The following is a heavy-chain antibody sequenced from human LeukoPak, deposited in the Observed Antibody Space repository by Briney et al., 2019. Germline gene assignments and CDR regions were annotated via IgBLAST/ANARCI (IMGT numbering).Heavy chain of an antibody. Sequence: PSETLFLTCTVSGGSISSYYWSWIRQPPGKGLEWIGYIYYSGSTNYNPSLKSRVTISVDTSKNQFSLKLSSVTAADTAVYYCARSIAAAGTLFDPWGQGTLVTVSS. CDR2: IYYSGST. D-gene: IGHD6-13*01. CDR1: GGSISSYY. J-gene: IGHJ5*02. V-gene: IGHV4-59*01. CDR3: ARSIAAAGTLFDP.